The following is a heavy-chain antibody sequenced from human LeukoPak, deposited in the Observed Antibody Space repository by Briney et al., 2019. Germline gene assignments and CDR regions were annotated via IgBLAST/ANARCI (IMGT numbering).Heavy chain of an antibody. J-gene: IGHJ4*02. V-gene: IGHV1-2*02. CDR1: GYTFTGYY. CDR3: ARGYRIAARSAFSS. Sequence: ASVRVSCKASGYTFTGYYMHWVRQAPGQGLEWMGWINPDSGGTNYAQKFQGRVTMTRDTSISTAYMELSRLRSDDTAVYYCARGYRIAARSAFSSWGQGTLVTVSS. CDR2: INPDSGGT. D-gene: IGHD6-6*01.